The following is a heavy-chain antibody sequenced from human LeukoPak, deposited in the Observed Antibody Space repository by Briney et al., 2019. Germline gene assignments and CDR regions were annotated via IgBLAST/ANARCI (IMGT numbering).Heavy chain of an antibody. J-gene: IGHJ4*02. CDR2: HNQNP. D-gene: IGHD3-9*01. CDR1: GASVSSGDYH. CDR3: VTYFVNGGGRGD. Sequence: SETLFLTCTVSGASVSSGDYHWSWVRQAPGKGLEWIGHNQNPSYNPSLKSRVVISIHTSRNQFSLTLNTVTAADTATYFCVTYFVNGGGRGDWGPGALVTVSS. V-gene: IGHV4-61*08.